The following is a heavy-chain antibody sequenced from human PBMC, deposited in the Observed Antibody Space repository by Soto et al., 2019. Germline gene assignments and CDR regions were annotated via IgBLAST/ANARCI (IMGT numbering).Heavy chain of an antibody. Sequence: FLTCTVSGGSISSYYWSWIRQPPGKGLERIGYIYFSGSTNYNPSLKSRVTISVDTSKNQFSLKLSSVTAADTAVYYCARAYGGYADYWGQGALVTVSS. D-gene: IGHD5-12*01. V-gene: IGHV4-59*01. CDR3: ARAYGGYADY. CDR2: IYFSGST. J-gene: IGHJ4*02. CDR1: GGSISSYY.